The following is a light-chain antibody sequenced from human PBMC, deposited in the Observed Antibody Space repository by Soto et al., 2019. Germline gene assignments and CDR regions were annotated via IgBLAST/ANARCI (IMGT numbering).Light chain of an antibody. V-gene: IGLV2-14*03. CDR1: GSDIGSYNY. CDR2: DVT. J-gene: IGLJ1*01. CDR3: NSYTSASTYV. Sequence: QSVLNQPASVYGSPGQSITISCTGTGSDIGSYNYVSWYQHHPGKVPKFIIYDVTNRPSGVSDRFSGSKSGNTASLTISGLQAEDEADYYCNSYTSASTYVFGTGTKVTVL.